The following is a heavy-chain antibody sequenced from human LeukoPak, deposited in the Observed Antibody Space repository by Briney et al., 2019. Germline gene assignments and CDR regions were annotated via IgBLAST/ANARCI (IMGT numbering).Heavy chain of an antibody. D-gene: IGHD1-26*01. CDR2: IDPSDSYT. CDR3: ASRIVGATDWYFDL. J-gene: IGHJ2*01. V-gene: IGHV5-10-1*01. Sequence: GESLKISCKGSGYSFTSYWISWVRQMPGKGLEWMGRIDPSDSYTNYGPSFQGHVTISADKSISTAYLQWSSLKTSHAAMYYCASRIVGATDWYFDLWGRGTLVTVSS. CDR1: GYSFTSYW.